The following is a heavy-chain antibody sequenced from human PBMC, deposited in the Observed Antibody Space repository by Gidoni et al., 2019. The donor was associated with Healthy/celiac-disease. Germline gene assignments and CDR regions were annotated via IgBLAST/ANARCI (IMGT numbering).Heavy chain of an antibody. D-gene: IGHD3-9*01. J-gene: IGHJ4*02. CDR1: GGSISSSSYY. CDR2: IYYSGST. Sequence: QLQLQESGPGLVKPSETLYLTCTVSGGSISSSSYYWGWIRQPPGKGLEWIGSIYYSGSTYYNPSLKSRVTISVDTSKNQFSLKLSSVTAADTAVYYCARSSANILTGYYFVYWGQGTLVTVSS. V-gene: IGHV4-39*01. CDR3: ARSSANILTGYYFVY.